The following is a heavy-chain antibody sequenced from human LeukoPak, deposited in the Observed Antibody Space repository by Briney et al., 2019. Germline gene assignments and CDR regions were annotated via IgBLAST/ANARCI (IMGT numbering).Heavy chain of an antibody. CDR2: ISSSSSAI. CDR1: GFTFSSYG. D-gene: IGHD2-15*01. CDR3: AQKGGTDH. Sequence: GRSPRLSCAASGFTFSSYGMNRVRQAPGKGLEWISYISSSSSAIYYADSVKGRFTISRDNAKNSLYLQMSSLRDEDTAVYYCAQKGGTDHWGQGTLVTVSS. V-gene: IGHV3-48*02. J-gene: IGHJ4*02.